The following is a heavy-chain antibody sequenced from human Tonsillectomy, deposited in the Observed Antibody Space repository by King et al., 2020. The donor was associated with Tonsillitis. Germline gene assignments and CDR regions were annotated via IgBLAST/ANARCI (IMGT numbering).Heavy chain of an antibody. CDR1: GLTFSSYA. CDR2: IYSGGRST. CDR3: AKEINVAAGNAAFDI. Sequence: VQLVESGGGLVQPGGSLRLSCAASGLTFSSYAMSWVRQAPGKGLEWVSVIYSGGRSTYYADSVKGRFTISRDDSKNTLYLQMNSLRAEDTALYYCAKEINVAAGNAAFDIWGQGTMVTVSS. J-gene: IGHJ3*02. D-gene: IGHD6-13*01. V-gene: IGHV3-23*03.